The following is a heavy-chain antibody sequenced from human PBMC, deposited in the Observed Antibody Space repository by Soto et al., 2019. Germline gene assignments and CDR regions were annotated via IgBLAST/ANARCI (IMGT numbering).Heavy chain of an antibody. J-gene: IGHJ6*02. CDR3: ARGSYDTAMGRGQFYYYYGMDV. V-gene: IGHV1-69*13. CDR2: IIPIFGTA. CDR1: GGTFSSYA. Sequence: ASVKVSFKASGGTFSSYAISWARQAPGQGLEWMGGIIPIFGTANYAQKFQGRVTITADESTSTAYMELSSLRSEDTAVYYCARGSYDTAMGRGQFYYYYGMDVWGQGTTVTVSS. D-gene: IGHD5-18*01.